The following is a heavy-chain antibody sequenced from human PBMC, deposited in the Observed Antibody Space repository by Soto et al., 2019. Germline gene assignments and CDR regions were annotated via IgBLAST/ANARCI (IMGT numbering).Heavy chain of an antibody. CDR3: AAGLYYYDRSGVFDY. CDR1: GFTFTSSA. V-gene: IGHV1-58*01. D-gene: IGHD3-22*01. CDR2: IVVGSGNT. Sequence: SVKVSCKXSGFTFTSSAVQWVRQARGQRLEWIGWIVVGSGNTNYAQKFQERVTITRDMSTSTAYMELSSLRSEDTAVYYCAAGLYYYDRSGVFDYWGQGTLVTVSS. J-gene: IGHJ4*02.